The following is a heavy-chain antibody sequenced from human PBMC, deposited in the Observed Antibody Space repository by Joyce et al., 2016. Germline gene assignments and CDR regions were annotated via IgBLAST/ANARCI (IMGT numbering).Heavy chain of an antibody. CDR3: ATGRLGALSP. J-gene: IGHJ5*02. CDR2: VAFGSGNT. D-gene: IGHD1-26*01. CDR1: GFTFSPAA. Sequence: QLVQSGPEVGRPATSVKVSCRPSGFTFSPAAVHWVRQAPGQHVEWIGWVAFGSGNTRYAQKFEERVTITRDISTSTAYMELRSLRTDDTAVFYCATGRLGALSPWGQGTLVTVSS. V-gene: IGHV1-58*01.